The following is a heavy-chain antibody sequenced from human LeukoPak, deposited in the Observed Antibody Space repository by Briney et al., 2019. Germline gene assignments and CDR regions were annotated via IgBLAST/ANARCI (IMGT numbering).Heavy chain of an antibody. J-gene: IGHJ4*02. D-gene: IGHD2-2*01. CDR2: ISGSGGST. Sequence: GGSLRLSCAASGFTLTSYAMNWVRQAPGKGLEWVSGISGSGGSTYYADSVKGRLIISRDNSKDTLYLQISSLRAEDTAVYYCAKSFCSSTSCYWITMSFDYWGQGSLVTVSS. CDR1: GFTLTSYA. V-gene: IGHV3-23*01. CDR3: AKSFCSSTSCYWITMSFDY.